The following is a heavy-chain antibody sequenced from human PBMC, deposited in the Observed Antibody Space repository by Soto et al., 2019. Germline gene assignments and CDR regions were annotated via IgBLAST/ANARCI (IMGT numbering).Heavy chain of an antibody. Sequence: PSETLSLTCTVSGVSISSGGYYWSWIRQHPGKGLEWIGYIYYSGSTYYNPSLKSRVTISVDTSKNQFSLKLSSVTAADTAVYYCARADYDSSGYYLDYWGQGTLVTVSS. CDR2: IYYSGST. D-gene: IGHD3-22*01. V-gene: IGHV4-31*03. CDR1: GVSISSGGYY. J-gene: IGHJ4*02. CDR3: ARADYDSSGYYLDY.